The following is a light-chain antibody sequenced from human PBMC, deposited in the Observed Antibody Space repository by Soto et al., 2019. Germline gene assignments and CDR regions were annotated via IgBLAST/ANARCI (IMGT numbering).Light chain of an antibody. CDR2: GAS. CDR1: QSVSNNY. CDR3: QQYGSAGT. V-gene: IGKV3-20*01. Sequence: EIVLTQSPGTLSLSPGERATLSCRASQSVSNNYLAWYQQKPGQAPRLIIYGASNRSTGIPDRFSGSGSGTEFTLTISRLEPEDFAVYSCQQYGSAGTFGQGTKVEIK. J-gene: IGKJ1*01.